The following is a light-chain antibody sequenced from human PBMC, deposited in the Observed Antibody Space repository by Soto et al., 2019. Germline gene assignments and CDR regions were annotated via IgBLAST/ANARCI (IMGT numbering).Light chain of an antibody. V-gene: IGKV3-11*01. Sequence: EIVLTQSPATLSLSPGERATLSCRASQSVSSYLAWYQQKPGQAPRLLIYDASNRATGIPARFSGSGSGPDLTLTISSLEPEDFTVHYCQQRSNWPPYTFGQGTKLEIK. J-gene: IGKJ2*01. CDR2: DAS. CDR3: QQRSNWPPYT. CDR1: QSVSSY.